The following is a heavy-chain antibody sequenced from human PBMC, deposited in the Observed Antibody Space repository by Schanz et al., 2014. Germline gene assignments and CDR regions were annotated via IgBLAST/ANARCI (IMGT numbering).Heavy chain of an antibody. V-gene: IGHV3-23*04. Sequence: VQLVESGGGLVKPGGSLRLSCAASGFAFSNYAMHWVRQAPGKGLEWVSVMSERGDNIHYADSVKGRFTISRDNSKNTLYLRMNSVRTEDTAVYYCARGDMVRGVFDYWGQGTLVTVSS. CDR2: MSERGDNI. D-gene: IGHD3-10*01. J-gene: IGHJ4*02. CDR1: GFAFSNYA. CDR3: ARGDMVRGVFDY.